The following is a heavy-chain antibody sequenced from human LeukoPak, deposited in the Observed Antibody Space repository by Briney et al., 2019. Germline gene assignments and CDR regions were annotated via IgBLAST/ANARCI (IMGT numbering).Heavy chain of an antibody. J-gene: IGHJ4*02. Sequence: GGSLRLSCAASGFTFSTYAMHWVRQAPGKGLEWLTVISYNGSQQYYSDSVRGRFTISRDNSRNSVFLQINRLRPEDTAVYYCATSIRRITISSWGQGTLVTVSS. D-gene: IGHD3-3*01. CDR2: ISYNGSQQ. CDR3: ATSIRRITISS. V-gene: IGHV3-30*04. CDR1: GFTFSTYA.